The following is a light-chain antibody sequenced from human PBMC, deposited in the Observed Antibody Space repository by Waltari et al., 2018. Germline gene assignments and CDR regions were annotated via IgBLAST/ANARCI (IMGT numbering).Light chain of an antibody. CDR3: QQYHDYPWT. CDR1: QGVSTY. CDR2: PAS. V-gene: IGKV1-8*01. J-gene: IGKJ1*01. Sequence: AIRMTQSPSSLSASIGDRVTSSCRASQGVSTYLAWYQQKPGKAPSLLIHPASTLQTGVPSRFSGSGTGTDFTLTITCLQSADFAIYFCQQYHDYPWTFGQGTKVEI.